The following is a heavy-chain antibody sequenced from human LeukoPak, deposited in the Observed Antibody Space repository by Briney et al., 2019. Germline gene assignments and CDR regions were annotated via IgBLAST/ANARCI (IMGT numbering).Heavy chain of an antibody. J-gene: IGHJ4*02. Sequence: PGGSLRLSCASSGFTFSSYAMNLVRQAPGEGPDSASAIIGSGVSTYYADSGKARFPISRHNSKNTLYLQMNSLRAEDTAVYYCAKDPCSSPSCPFDYWGQRTLVTVSS. CDR1: GFTFSSYA. V-gene: IGHV3-23*01. CDR2: IIGSGVST. D-gene: IGHD2-2*01. CDR3: AKDPCSSPSCPFDY.